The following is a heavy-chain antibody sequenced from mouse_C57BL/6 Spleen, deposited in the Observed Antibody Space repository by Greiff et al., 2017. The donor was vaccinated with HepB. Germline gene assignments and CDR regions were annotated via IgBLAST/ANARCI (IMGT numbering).Heavy chain of an antibody. Sequence: EVKVVESGGGLVKPGGSLKLSCAASGFTFSSYAMSWVRQTPEKRLEWVATISDGGSYTYYPDNVKGRFTISRDNAKNNLYLQMSHLKSEDTAMYYCARDYYGSSHWYFDVWGTGTTVTVSS. D-gene: IGHD1-1*01. CDR1: GFTFSSYA. CDR2: ISDGGSYT. J-gene: IGHJ1*03. V-gene: IGHV5-4*01. CDR3: ARDYYGSSHWYFDV.